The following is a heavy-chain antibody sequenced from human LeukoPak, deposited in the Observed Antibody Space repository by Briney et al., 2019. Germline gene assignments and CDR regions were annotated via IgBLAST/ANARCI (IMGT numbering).Heavy chain of an antibody. CDR3: ARVSKQWLASDY. CDR1: GFTFSSYA. D-gene: IGHD6-19*01. CDR2: ISYDGSNK. J-gene: IGHJ4*02. Sequence: GGSLRLSCAASGFTFSSYAMHWVRQAPGKGLEWVAVISYDGSNKYYADSVKGRLTISRDNSKNTLYLQMNSLRAEDTAVYYCARVSKQWLASDYWGQGTLVTVSS. V-gene: IGHV3-30*04.